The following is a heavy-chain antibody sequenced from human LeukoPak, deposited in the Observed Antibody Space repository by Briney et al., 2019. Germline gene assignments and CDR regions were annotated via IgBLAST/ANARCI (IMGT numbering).Heavy chain of an antibody. D-gene: IGHD6-19*01. Sequence: ASVTVSFKASGYTFTSYGMNWVRQAPGQGLEWMGWISTNTGNPTYAQGFTGRFVFSLDTSVSTAYLQISSLKAEDTAVYYCARDYVAGSLYWGQGTLVTVSS. CDR3: ARDYVAGSLY. CDR1: GYTFTSYG. J-gene: IGHJ4*02. V-gene: IGHV7-4-1*02. CDR2: ISTNTGNP.